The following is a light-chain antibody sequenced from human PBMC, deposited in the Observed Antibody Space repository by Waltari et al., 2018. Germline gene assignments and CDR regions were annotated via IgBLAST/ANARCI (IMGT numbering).Light chain of an antibody. CDR3: QHYVTLPVT. J-gene: IGKJ1*01. CDR1: QSVSRT. V-gene: IGKV3-20*01. Sequence: IVLTQSPATLSLSPGDRATLSGRASQSVSRTLAWYQQKPGQALSLLIYGAAIRATGVPYRFSCSGSATDVSLTISRLEPEDFAVYYGQHYVTLPVTFGQGTKVEIK. CDR2: GAA.